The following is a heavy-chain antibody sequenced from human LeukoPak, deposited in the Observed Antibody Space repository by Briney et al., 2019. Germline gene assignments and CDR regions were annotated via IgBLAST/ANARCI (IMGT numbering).Heavy chain of an antibody. CDR1: GFTFSSYW. CDR3: ARHSYYYGSGSYYNDGIGPFDI. V-gene: IGHV3-7*01. D-gene: IGHD3-10*01. J-gene: IGHJ3*02. Sequence: GGSLRLSCAASGFTFSSYWMSWVRQAPGKGLEWVANIKQDGSEKYYVDSVKGRFTISRDNAKNSLYLQMNSLRAEDTAVYYCARHSYYYGSGSYYNDGIGPFDIWGQGTMVTVSS. CDR2: IKQDGSEK.